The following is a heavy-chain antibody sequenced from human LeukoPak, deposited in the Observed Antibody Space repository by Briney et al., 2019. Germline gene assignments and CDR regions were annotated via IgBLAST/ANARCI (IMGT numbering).Heavy chain of an antibody. Sequence: GGSLRLSCAASGFTFSSYAMHWVRQAPGKGLEWVAVISYDGGNKYYADSVKGRFTISRDNSKNTLYLQMNSLRAEDTAVYYCARGYSSGWHFDYWGQGTLVTVSS. CDR2: ISYDGGNK. CDR3: ARGYSSGWHFDY. J-gene: IGHJ4*02. V-gene: IGHV3-30*04. D-gene: IGHD6-19*01. CDR1: GFTFSSYA.